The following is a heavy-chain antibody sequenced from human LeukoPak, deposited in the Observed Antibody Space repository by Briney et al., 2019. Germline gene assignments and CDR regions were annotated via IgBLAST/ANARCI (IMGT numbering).Heavy chain of an antibody. CDR1: GCRLTGYY. J-gene: IGHJ4*02. CDR2: INPKSGDP. Sequence: ASVKVSCKTSGCRLTGYYMHWVRQAPGQGLEWMGWINPKSGDPIYVQKFQGRVTLTRDTSIDTVYLELSSLKSDDTAVYYCAGDPGHDTSNYGGLDFWGQGTLVTVSS. CDR3: AGDPGHDTSNYGGLDF. D-gene: IGHD4-11*01. V-gene: IGHV1-2*02.